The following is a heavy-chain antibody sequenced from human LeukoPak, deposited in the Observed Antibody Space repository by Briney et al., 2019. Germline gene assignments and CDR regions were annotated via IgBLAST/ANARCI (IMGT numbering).Heavy chain of an antibody. CDR2: IGTAGDT. V-gene: IGHV3-13*01. J-gene: IGHJ4*02. CDR3: ARANYYDSSGYNYYFDY. CDR1: GFTFSSYD. D-gene: IGHD3-22*01. Sequence: GGSLRLSCAASGFTFSSYDMHWVRQATGKGLEWVSAIGTAGDTYYPGSVKGRFTISRENAKNSLYLQMNSLRAGDTAVYYCARANYYDSSGYNYYFDYWGQGTLVTVSS.